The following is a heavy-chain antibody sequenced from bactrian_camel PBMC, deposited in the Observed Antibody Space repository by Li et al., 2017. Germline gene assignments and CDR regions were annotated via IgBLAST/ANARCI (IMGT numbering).Heavy chain of an antibody. Sequence: VQLVESGGGSVQAGTSLILSCAAVGRTYPNYVMGWFRQAPGKERAAVAAHYTGTATKYVADYVKGRFTISKDNAQNTLYLQMDSLKPEDTAMYFCAARPINTRDCVAGGTAEFGYWGQGTQVTVS. D-gene: IGHD1*01. V-gene: IGHV3S54*01. CDR3: AARPINTRDCVAGGTAEFGY. CDR1: GRTYPNYV. CDR2: HYTGTATK. J-gene: IGHJ6*01.